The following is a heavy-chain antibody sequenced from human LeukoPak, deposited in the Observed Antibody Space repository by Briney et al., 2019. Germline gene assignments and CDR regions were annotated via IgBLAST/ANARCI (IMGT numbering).Heavy chain of an antibody. Sequence: GGSLRLSCAASGFTFSSFNMNWVRQAPGKGLEWVSSISSGRTYTYYADSVKGRFTISRENTKNSLFLQMNSLRAEDTALYYCARYSSGWSFDYWGQGTLVTVSS. CDR3: ARYSSGWSFDY. CDR2: ISSGRTYT. J-gene: IGHJ4*02. D-gene: IGHD6-19*01. V-gene: IGHV3-21*01. CDR1: GFTFSSFN.